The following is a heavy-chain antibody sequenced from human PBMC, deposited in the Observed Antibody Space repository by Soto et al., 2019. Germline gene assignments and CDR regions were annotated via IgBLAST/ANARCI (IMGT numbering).Heavy chain of an antibody. CDR2: ITGSGGDT. CDR3: AKAAGSSWGTEHFQH. J-gene: IGHJ1*01. Sequence: EVQLLESGGGLVQPGGSLRLSCAASGFTFSSYAMSWVRQAPGKGLEWVSLITGSGGDTYYADSVKARFTISSDNSRNTLYLQMNSLRAEDTAVYYCAKAAGSSWGTEHFQHWGQGTLVNGSS. V-gene: IGHV3-23*01. CDR1: GFTFSSYA. D-gene: IGHD6-13*01.